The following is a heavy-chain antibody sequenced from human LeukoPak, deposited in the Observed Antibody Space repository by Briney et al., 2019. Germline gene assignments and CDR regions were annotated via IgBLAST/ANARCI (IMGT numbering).Heavy chain of an antibody. J-gene: IGHJ4*02. Sequence: GGSLRLSCAASGFTFSRHWMTWVRQAPGKGLEWVSYISSSGSTIYYADSVKGRFTIFRDNAKNSLYLQMNSLRAEDTAVYYCARDYWDYFDYWGQGTLVTVSS. CDR1: GFTFSRHW. V-gene: IGHV3-48*03. CDR2: ISSSGSTI. D-gene: IGHD2-15*01. CDR3: ARDYWDYFDY.